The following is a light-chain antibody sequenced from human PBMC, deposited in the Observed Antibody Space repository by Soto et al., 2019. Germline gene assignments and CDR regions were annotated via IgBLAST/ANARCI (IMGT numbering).Light chain of an antibody. CDR1: SSDVGGYNY. CDR2: EVS. V-gene: IGLV2-8*01. Sequence: QSVLTQPPSASGSPGQSVTISCTGTSSDVGGYNYVSWYQQYTGKAPKLMTYEVSKRPSGVPDRFSGSKSGNTASLTVSGLQAEDEADYYCSSYAGSNNPWVFGGGTKLTVL. CDR3: SSYAGSNNPWV. J-gene: IGLJ3*02.